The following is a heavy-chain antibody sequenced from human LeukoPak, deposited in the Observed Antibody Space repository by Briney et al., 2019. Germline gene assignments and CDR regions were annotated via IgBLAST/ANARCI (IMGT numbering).Heavy chain of an antibody. V-gene: IGHV1-2*02. Sequence: ASVKVSCKASGYTFTDYYMHWVRQAPGQGLDWMGWINPYSGGTNYEQKFQGRVTMTRDTSITTVYMELSSLRSDDTAMYYCTRALGSDYWGQGTLVTVSS. J-gene: IGHJ4*02. CDR2: INPYSGGT. D-gene: IGHD1-26*01. CDR3: TRALGSDY. CDR1: GYTFTDYY.